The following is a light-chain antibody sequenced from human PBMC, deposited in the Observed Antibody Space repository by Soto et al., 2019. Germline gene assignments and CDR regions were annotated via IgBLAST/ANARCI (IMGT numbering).Light chain of an antibody. Sequence: QSALTQPASVSGSPGQSITIACTGTSSDVGGFNYVSWYQQHPGKAPKLMIYDVSNRPSGVSNRFSGSKSGNTASLTISGLQAEDEADYYCISYTSSPTIVFGTGTQLTVL. CDR2: DVS. CDR3: ISYTSSPTIV. CDR1: SSDVGGFNY. J-gene: IGLJ1*01. V-gene: IGLV2-14*03.